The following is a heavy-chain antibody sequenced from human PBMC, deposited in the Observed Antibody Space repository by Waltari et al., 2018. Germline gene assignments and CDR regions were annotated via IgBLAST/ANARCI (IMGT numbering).Heavy chain of an antibody. D-gene: IGHD6-13*01. CDR3: ARVRQLDYYYYYMDV. CDR2: IYYSGST. J-gene: IGHJ6*03. Sequence: QVQLQESGPGLVKPSETLSLTCTVSGGSISSYYWRWLRQPPGKGLEWIGYIYYSGSTNYNPALKSRVTISVDTSKNQFSLKLSSVTAADTAVYYCARVRQLDYYYYYMDVWGKGTTVTVSS. CDR1: GGSISSYY. V-gene: IGHV4-59*01.